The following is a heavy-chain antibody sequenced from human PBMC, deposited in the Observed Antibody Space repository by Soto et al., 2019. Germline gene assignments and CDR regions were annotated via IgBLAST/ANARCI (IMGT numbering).Heavy chain of an antibody. Sequence: GASVKVSCKASGYTFTSYAMHWVRQAPGQRLEWMGWINAGNGNTKYSQKLQGRVTITRDTSASTAYMELSSLRSEDTAVYYCARPDYGDYVAQLGYWGQGTLVTVS. CDR3: ARPDYGDYVAQLGY. CDR1: GYTFTSYA. D-gene: IGHD4-17*01. V-gene: IGHV1-3*01. J-gene: IGHJ4*02. CDR2: INAGNGNT.